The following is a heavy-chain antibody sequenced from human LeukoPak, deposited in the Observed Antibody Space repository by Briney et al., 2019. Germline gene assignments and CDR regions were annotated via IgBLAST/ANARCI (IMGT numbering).Heavy chain of an antibody. V-gene: IGHV1-18*01. D-gene: IGHD3-16*01. Sequence: ASVKVSCKTSGYTFTSYGISWVRQAPGQGLEWMGWISSNNGNTNYAQKLQGRITMTIDKSTNTADMELRSLRSDDTAVYYCARGGDYFDNWGQGTLVTVSS. CDR2: ISSNNGNT. CDR3: ARGGDYFDN. J-gene: IGHJ4*02. CDR1: GYTFTSYG.